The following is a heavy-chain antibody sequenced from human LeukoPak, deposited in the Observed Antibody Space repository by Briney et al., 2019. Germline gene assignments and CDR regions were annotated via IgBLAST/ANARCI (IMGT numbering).Heavy chain of an antibody. CDR3: VKDDAWVQYQD. J-gene: IGHJ4*02. CDR1: GFIFSHHG. D-gene: IGHD5-24*01. V-gene: IGHV3-23*01. Sequence: GGSLRLSCAASGFIFSHHGMNWVRRAPGKGLEWVSGIRSNGVITYYADSVKGRFTISRDNSKNTVDLQMNSLRGEDTAIYYCVKDDAWVQYQDWGQGTLVTVSS. CDR2: IRSNGVIT.